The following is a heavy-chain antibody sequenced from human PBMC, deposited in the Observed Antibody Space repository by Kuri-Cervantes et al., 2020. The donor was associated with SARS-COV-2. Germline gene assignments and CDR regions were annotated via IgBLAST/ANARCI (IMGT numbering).Heavy chain of an antibody. Sequence: ASVKVSCKASGYTFTSYAMHWVRQAPGQRLEWMGWINPNSGGTNYAQKFQGRVTMTRDTSISTAYMELSRLRSDDTAVYYCARDLVAARPACAFDIWGQGTMVTVSS. CDR2: INPNSGGT. J-gene: IGHJ3*02. V-gene: IGHV1-2*02. D-gene: IGHD6-6*01. CDR1: GYTFTSYA. CDR3: ARDLVAARPACAFDI.